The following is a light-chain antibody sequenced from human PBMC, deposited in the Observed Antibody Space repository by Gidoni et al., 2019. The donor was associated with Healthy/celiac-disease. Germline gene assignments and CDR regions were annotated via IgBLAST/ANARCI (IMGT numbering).Light chain of an antibody. CDR3: QQYNSYSWT. J-gene: IGKJ3*01. Sequence: DIQMTQSPSTLSASVGDRVTITCRASQSISSWLAWYQQKPGKAPKLLIYKASSLESGVPSRFSGSGSGTEFTRTISSLQPDDFATYYCQQYNSYSWTFGPGTKVDIK. CDR2: KAS. V-gene: IGKV1-5*03. CDR1: QSISSW.